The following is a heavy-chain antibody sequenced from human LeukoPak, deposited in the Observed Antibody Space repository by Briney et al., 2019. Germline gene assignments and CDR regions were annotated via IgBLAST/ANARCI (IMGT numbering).Heavy chain of an antibody. CDR2: IYYSGST. V-gene: IGHV4-59*11. Sequence: SETLSLTCTVSGGSISSHYWSWIRQPPGKGLEWIGYIYYSGSTNYNPSLKSRVTISVDTSKNQFSLKLGSVTAADTAVYYCAREKDYYYDSSDSGAFDIWGQGTMVTVSS. CDR3: AREKDYYYDSSDSGAFDI. J-gene: IGHJ3*02. CDR1: GGSISSHY. D-gene: IGHD3-22*01.